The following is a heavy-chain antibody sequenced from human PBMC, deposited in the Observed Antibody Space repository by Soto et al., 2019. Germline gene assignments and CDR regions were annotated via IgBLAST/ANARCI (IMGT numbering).Heavy chain of an antibody. CDR1: GDSLTGYP. D-gene: IGHD5-12*01. Sequence: AKSTSKACGDSLTGYPKGWALQAIGQGFEWMGWINPNSGVTNYGQKFQGRVTMTLDTSISTTYMELSRLRSDDTAMYYCARDSRGVGYGDYTLWGQGTLVTVSS. CDR3: ARDSRGVGYGDYTL. J-gene: IGHJ4*02. V-gene: IGHV1-2*02. CDR2: INPNSGVT.